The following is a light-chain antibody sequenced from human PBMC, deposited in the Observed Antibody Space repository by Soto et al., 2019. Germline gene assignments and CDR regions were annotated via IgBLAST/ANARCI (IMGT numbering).Light chain of an antibody. CDR1: QSLLHSTGYQY. CDR2: LGS. Sequence: DIVMTQSPLSLPVTPGEPASISCRSSQSLLHSTGYQYLDWYLQKSGQSPQLLIYLGSNRASGVPDRFSGSGSGTDFTLKISRVEAEDVGVYYCMQALQTPWTFGQGTKVEIK. V-gene: IGKV2-28*01. J-gene: IGKJ1*01. CDR3: MQALQTPWT.